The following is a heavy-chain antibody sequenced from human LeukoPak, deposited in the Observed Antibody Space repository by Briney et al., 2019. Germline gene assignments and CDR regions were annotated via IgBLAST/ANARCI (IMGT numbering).Heavy chain of an antibody. J-gene: IGHJ4*02. CDR3: ARTHYDFLSALGY. CDR2: IYYSGST. V-gene: IGHV4-59*11. D-gene: IGHD3-3*01. Sequence: PSETLSLTCTVSGGSISSHYWSWIRQPPGKGLEWIGYIYYSGSTNYNPSLQSRVTISVDTSKNQFSLKLSSVTAADTAMYYCARTHYDFLSALGYWGQGTLVTVSS. CDR1: GGSISSHY.